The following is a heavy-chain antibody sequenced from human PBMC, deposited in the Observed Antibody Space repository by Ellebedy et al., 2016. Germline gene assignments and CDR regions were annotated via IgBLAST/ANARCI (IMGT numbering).Heavy chain of an antibody. CDR3: ARGVGSGWFDP. J-gene: IGHJ5*02. D-gene: IGHD2-15*01. Sequence: FVKGRFTISRDNSKNTLYLQMNSLRAEDTAVYYCARGVGSGWFDPWGQGTLVTVSS. V-gene: IGHV3-23*01.